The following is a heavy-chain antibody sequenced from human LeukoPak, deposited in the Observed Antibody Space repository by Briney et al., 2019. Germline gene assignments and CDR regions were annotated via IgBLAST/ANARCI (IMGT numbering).Heavy chain of an antibody. CDR3: AKSPGQIQLDYFDY. CDR1: GFTFNNYA. D-gene: IGHD1-1*01. CDR2: ISGSGLTT. Sequence: GRSLRLSCAASGFTFNNYAMSWARQAPGMGLEWVSTISGSGLTTYYADSVRGRFTISRDNSKTTLYLQLDILRPEDMAIYYCAKSPGQIQLDYFDYWGQGTLVTVSS. J-gene: IGHJ4*02. V-gene: IGHV3-23*01.